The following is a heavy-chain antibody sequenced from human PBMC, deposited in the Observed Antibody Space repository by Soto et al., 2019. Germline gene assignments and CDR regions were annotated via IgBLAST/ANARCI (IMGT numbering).Heavy chain of an antibody. CDR3: ARGGSLYWYFDL. D-gene: IGHD1-26*01. V-gene: IGHV1-18*01. CDR2: ISAYNGNT. CDR1: GYTFTNYG. Sequence: ASVKVSCKPSGYTFTNYGISWVRQAPGQGLEWMGWISAYNGNTNYAQKLQGRVTMTTDASTSTAYMELSSLRSEDTAVYYCARGGSLYWYFDLWGRGTLVTVSS. J-gene: IGHJ2*01.